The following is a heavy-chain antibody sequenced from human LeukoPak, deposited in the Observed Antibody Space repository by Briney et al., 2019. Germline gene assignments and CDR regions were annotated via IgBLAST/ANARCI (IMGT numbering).Heavy chain of an antibody. J-gene: IGHJ4*02. CDR1: GFTFSSYG. CDR2: IRYDGSNK. CDR3: AKDLGYYGSGSYYNQWLFDY. Sequence: PGGSLRLSCAASGFTFSSYGMHWVRQAPGKGLEWVAFIRYDGSNKYYADSVKGRFTISRDNSKNTLYLQMNSLRAEDTAVYCCAKDLGYYGSGSYYNQWLFDYWGQGTLVTVSS. D-gene: IGHD3-10*01. V-gene: IGHV3-30*02.